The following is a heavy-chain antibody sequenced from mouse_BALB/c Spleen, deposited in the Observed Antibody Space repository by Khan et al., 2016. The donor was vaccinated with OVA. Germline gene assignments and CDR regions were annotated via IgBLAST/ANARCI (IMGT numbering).Heavy chain of an antibody. V-gene: IGHV9-3-1*01. CDR3: AGFHGEY. J-gene: IGHJ2*01. CDR1: GYTFTNYV. Sequence: QIQLVQPGPELKKPGETVKISCKASGYTFTNYVMNWVKQSPGKGLQWMGWINTYTREPTYADDFKGRLAFPLETSASTAYLQIHSLKIEDTATYFCAGFHGEYWGQGTTLTVSS. CDR2: INTYTREP.